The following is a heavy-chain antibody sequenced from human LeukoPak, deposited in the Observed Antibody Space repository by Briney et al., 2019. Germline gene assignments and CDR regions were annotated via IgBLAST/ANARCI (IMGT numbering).Heavy chain of an antibody. D-gene: IGHD2/OR15-2a*01. CDR2: ISGSGGST. J-gene: IGHJ4*02. CDR1: GFTFSSYA. CDR3: AKTFGSIDPFEY. V-gene: IGHV3-23*01. Sequence: PGGSLRLSCAASGFTFSSYAMSWVRQAPGKGMEWVSAISGSGGSTYYADSVKGRFTISRDNSKNTLSLQMSSLRGEDTAIYYCAKTFGSIDPFEYWGQGTLVTVSS.